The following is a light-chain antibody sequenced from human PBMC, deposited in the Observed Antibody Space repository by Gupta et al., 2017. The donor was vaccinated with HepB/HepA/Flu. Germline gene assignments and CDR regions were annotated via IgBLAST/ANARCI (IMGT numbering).Light chain of an antibody. Sequence: EIVLTQSPAILSLSPGERATLDCRASQSVSSYLAWYQQKPGQAPRLLIYDASNRASGIPARFSGSGSGTDFTLTITSLEPEDFAIYYCQQRTNWPLTFGKGHDWRLN. J-gene: IGKJ5*01. CDR2: DAS. CDR1: QSVSSY. CDR3: QQRTNWPLT. V-gene: IGKV3-11*01.